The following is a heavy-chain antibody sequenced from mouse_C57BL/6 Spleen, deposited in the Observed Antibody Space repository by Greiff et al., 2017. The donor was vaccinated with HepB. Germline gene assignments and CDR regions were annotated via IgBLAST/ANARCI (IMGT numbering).Heavy chain of an antibody. CDR1: GYTFTDYY. V-gene: IGHV1-19*01. Sequence: EVQLQQSGPVLVKPGASVKMSCKASGYTFTDYYMNWVKQSHGKSLEWIGVINPYNGGTSYNQKFKGKATLTVDKSSSTAYMELNSLTSEDSAVYYCAREEGSSPWYFDVWRTGTTVTVSS. J-gene: IGHJ1*03. D-gene: IGHD1-1*01. CDR2: INPYNGGT. CDR3: AREEGSSPWYFDV.